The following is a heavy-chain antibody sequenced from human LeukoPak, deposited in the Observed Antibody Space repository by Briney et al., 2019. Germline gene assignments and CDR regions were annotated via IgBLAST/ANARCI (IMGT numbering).Heavy chain of an antibody. J-gene: IGHJ6*03. CDR1: GYTFTNYG. Sequence: RASVKVSCKASGYTFTNYGISWVRQAPGQGLEWMGWISAYNGNTNYAQKLQGRVTMTTDTSTSTAYMELRSLRSDDTAVYYCARGSNWNDGSNYYYYMDVWGKGTTVT. V-gene: IGHV1-18*01. D-gene: IGHD1-1*01. CDR3: ARGSNWNDGSNYYYYMDV. CDR2: ISAYNGNT.